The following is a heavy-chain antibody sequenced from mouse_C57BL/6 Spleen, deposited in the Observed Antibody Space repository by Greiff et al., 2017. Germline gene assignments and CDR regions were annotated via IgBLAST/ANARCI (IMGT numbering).Heavy chain of an antibody. CDR2: IRSKSNNYAT. J-gene: IGHJ4*01. Sequence: EAGGGLVQPKGSLKLSCAASGFSFNTYAMNWVRQAPGKGLEWVARIRSKSNNYATYYADSVKDRLTISRDDSESMLYLQMNNLKTEDTAMDYCVRRGDYDDYAMDYWGQGTSVTVSS. D-gene: IGHD2-4*01. CDR1: GFSFNTYA. CDR3: VRRGDYDDYAMDY. V-gene: IGHV10-1*01.